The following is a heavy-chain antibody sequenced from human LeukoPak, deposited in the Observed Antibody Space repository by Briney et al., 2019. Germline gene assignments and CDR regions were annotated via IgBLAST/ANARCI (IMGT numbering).Heavy chain of an antibody. CDR2: IYPGDSDT. V-gene: IGHV5-51*01. CDR1: GYRFTSYW. J-gene: IGHJ6*03. Sequence: GESPKIYFKGSGYRFTSYWIGWVRPMPGKGLEWMGIIYPGDSDTSYSPSFQGQVTISADKSISTAYLQWSSLKASDTAMYYCARHKADYSNYYYYYYMDVWGKGTTVTVSS. CDR3: ARHKADYSNYYYYYYMDV. D-gene: IGHD4-11*01.